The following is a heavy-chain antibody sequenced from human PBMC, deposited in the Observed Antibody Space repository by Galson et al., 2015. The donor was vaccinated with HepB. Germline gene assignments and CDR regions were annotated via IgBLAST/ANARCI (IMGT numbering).Heavy chain of an antibody. Sequence: SLRLSCAASGFTFSDYYMSWIRQAPGKGLEWVSYISSSSSYTNYADSVKGRFTISRDNAKNSLYLQMNSLRAEDTAVYYCARILTGYYYYFDYWGQGTLVTVSS. J-gene: IGHJ4*02. V-gene: IGHV3-11*06. CDR3: ARILTGYYYYFDY. CDR1: GFTFSDYY. CDR2: ISSSSSYT. D-gene: IGHD3-9*01.